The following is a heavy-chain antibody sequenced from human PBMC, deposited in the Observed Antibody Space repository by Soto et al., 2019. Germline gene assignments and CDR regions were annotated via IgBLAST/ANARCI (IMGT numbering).Heavy chain of an antibody. CDR3: AANFDY. J-gene: IGHJ4*02. CDR2: ISYDGSNK. Sequence: GVSLRLSCAASGFTFSSYGMHWVRQSPGKGLEWVAVISYDGSNKYYADSVKGRFTISRDNSKSTLYLQINSLRTEDTAVYYCAANFDYWGQGTLVTVSS. CDR1: GFTFSSYG. V-gene: IGHV3-30*03.